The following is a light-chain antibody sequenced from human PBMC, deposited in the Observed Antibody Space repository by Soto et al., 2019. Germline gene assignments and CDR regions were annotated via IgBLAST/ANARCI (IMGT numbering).Light chain of an antibody. V-gene: IGLV2-14*01. CDR1: SGDVGGYNY. CDR2: SVN. Sequence: QSALSQPASVSGSPGQSITISCSGGSGDVGGYNYVSWFQHHSGKAPKLIIYSVNNRPSGISTRFSGSKSGDTASLTISGLQAEDEADYYCSSFTNTYSRDAFGTGTKVTVL. CDR3: SSFTNTYSRDA. J-gene: IGLJ1*01.